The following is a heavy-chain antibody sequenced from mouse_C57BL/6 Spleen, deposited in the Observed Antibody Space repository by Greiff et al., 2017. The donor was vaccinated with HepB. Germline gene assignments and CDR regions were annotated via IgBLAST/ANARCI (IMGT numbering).Heavy chain of an antibody. CDR1: GYSFTGYY. Sequence: EVQLQQSGPELVKPGASVKISCKASGYSFTGYYMNWVKQSPEKSLEWIGEINPSTGGTTYNQKFKAKATLTVDKSSSTAYMQLKSLTSEDSAVYYCAIYYDYDWFAYWGQGTLVTVPA. CDR3: AIYYDYDWFAY. CDR2: INPSTGGT. V-gene: IGHV1-42*01. D-gene: IGHD2-4*01. J-gene: IGHJ3*01.